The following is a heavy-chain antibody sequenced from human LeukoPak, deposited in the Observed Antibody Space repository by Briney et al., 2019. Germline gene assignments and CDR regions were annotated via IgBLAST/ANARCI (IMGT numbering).Heavy chain of an antibody. V-gene: IGHV3-23*01. D-gene: IGHD2-2*01. CDR1: GFTFSTYA. CDR3: AKDWGMGDQLLRIDY. CDR2: ISGSGVST. J-gene: IGHJ4*02. Sequence: PGGSLRPSCTASGFTFSTYAMNWVRQAPGKGLEWVSGISGSGVSTYYADSVKGRFTISRDNSNNTLYLQMSSLGAEDTAVYYCAKDWGMGDQLLRIDYWGQGTLVTVSS.